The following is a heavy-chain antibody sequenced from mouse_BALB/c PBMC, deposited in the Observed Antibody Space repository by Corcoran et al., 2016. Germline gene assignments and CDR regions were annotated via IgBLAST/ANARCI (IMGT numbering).Heavy chain of an antibody. V-gene: IGHV9-3-1*01. CDR2: INTYTGEP. CDR3: SRDPAWFAY. CDR1: GYTFTNYG. J-gene: IGHJ3*01. Sequence: QIQLVQSGPELKKPGETVQISCQASGYTFTNYGMNWVKQAPGKGLKWLGWINTYTGEPTYADDFKGRFAFSLETSASTAYLQINNLKNEDTATYFCSRDPAWFAYWGQGTLVTVSA.